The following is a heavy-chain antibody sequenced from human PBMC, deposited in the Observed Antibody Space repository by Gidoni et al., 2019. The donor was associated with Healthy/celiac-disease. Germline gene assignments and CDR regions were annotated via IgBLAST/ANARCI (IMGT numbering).Heavy chain of an antibody. Sequence: QVQLQELGPGLVKPSQTLSLTCTVPGGSISSGDYYWSWIRQPPGKGLEWIGYIYYSGSTYYNPSLKSRVTISVDTSKNQFSLKLSSVTAADTAVYYCARHHYDFWSGPGNYFDYWGQGTLVTVSS. D-gene: IGHD3-3*01. V-gene: IGHV4-30-4*01. J-gene: IGHJ4*02. CDR3: ARHHYDFWSGPGNYFDY. CDR1: GGSISSGDYY. CDR2: IYYSGST.